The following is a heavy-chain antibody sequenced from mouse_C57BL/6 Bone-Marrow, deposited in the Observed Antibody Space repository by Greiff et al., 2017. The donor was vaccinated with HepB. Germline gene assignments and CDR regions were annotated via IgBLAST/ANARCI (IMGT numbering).Heavy chain of an antibody. V-gene: IGHV1-19*01. J-gene: IGHJ2*01. CDR2: INPYNGGT. Sequence: VQLQQSGPVLVKPGASVKMSCKASGYTFTDYYMNWVKQSHGKSLEWIGVINPYNGGTSYNQKFKGKATLTVDKSSSTAYMELNSLTSEDSAVYYCARTDGQYYFDYWGQGTTLTVSS. CDR3: ARTDGQYYFDY. D-gene: IGHD2-3*01. CDR1: GYTFTDYY.